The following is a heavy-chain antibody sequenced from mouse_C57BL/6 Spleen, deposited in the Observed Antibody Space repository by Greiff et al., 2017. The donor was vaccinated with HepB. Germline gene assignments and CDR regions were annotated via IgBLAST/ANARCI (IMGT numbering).Heavy chain of an antibody. D-gene: IGHD2-4*01. CDR2: ISYDGSN. V-gene: IGHV3-6*01. J-gene: IGHJ3*01. CDR3: ARGDYDGVFAY. CDR1: GYSITSGYY. Sequence: ESGPGLVKPSQSLSLTCSVTGYSITSGYYWNWIRQFPGNKLEWMGYISYDGSNNYNPSLKNRISITRDTSKNQFFLKLNSVTTEDTATYYCARGDYDGVFAYWGQGTLVTVSA.